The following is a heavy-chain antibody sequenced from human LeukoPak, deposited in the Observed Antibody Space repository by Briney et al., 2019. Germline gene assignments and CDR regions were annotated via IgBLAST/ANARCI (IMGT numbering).Heavy chain of an antibody. CDR2: IYSGGST. D-gene: IGHD5-18*01. CDR3: AREVGYSYGSDFDY. V-gene: IGHV3-53*01. CDR1: GFTVSSNY. Sequence: PGGSLRLSCAASGFTVSSNYMSWVRQAPGKGLEWVSVIYSGGSTYYADSVKGRFTISRDNSKNTLYLQMNSLRAEDTAVYYCAREVGYSYGSDFDYWGQGTLVTVSS. J-gene: IGHJ4*02.